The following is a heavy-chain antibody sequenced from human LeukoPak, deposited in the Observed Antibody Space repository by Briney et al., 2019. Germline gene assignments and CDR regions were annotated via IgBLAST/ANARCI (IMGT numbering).Heavy chain of an antibody. J-gene: IGHJ4*02. CDR1: GFTFSTYA. D-gene: IGHD2-2*01. Sequence: GGSLRLSCTASGFTFSTYAMNWVRQAPGKGLEWVSGISGSGVSTYYADSVKGRFTISRDNSNNTLYLQMSSLGAEDTAVYYCARADRTSWFDYWGQGTLVTVSS. CDR3: ARADRTSWFDY. CDR2: ISGSGVST. V-gene: IGHV3-23*01.